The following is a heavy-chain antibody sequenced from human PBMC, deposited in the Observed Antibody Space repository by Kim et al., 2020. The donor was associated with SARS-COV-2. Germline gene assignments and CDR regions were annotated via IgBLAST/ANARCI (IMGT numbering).Heavy chain of an antibody. CDR3: AREGSNTYYFAY. V-gene: IGHV1-46*01. CDR2: INASGRSA. D-gene: IGHD2-15*01. CDR1: GYTFTSYH. J-gene: IGHJ4*02. Sequence: ASVKVSCKASGYTFTSYHMHWVRQAPGQGLEWMGFINASGRSASYPQKFQGRVTMTRDTSTSTVYMELSSLRSEDTAVYYCAREGSNTYYFAYWGQGTLVTVSS.